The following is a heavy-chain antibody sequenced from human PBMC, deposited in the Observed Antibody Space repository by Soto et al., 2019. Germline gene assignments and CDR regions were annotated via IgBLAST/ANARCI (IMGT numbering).Heavy chain of an antibody. CDR2: IIPIFGTA. CDR3: ARVPGYSGDDCYFDY. D-gene: IGHD5-12*01. J-gene: IGHJ4*02. Sequence: SVKVSCKASGGTFSSYAISWVRQAPGQGLEWMGGIIPIFGTANYAQKFQGRVTITADESTSTAYMELSSLRSEDTAVYYCARVPGYSGDDCYFDYWGQGTLVTVSS. CDR1: GGTFSSYA. V-gene: IGHV1-69*13.